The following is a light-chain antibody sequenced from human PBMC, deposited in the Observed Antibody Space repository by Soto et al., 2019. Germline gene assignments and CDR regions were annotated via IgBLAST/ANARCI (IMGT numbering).Light chain of an antibody. V-gene: IGKV3-20*01. CDR1: QSVSSNY. CDR3: QQDATSPRT. Sequence: EVVLTQSPGTLSLSPGQRATLSCRASQSVSSNYLAWYQQKSGQAPRLLIYGASNRATGIPDRFNGRGSGTGFTLTIRRLEPEDFAVYYCQQDATSPRTFGQGTKVEFK. CDR2: GAS. J-gene: IGKJ1*01.